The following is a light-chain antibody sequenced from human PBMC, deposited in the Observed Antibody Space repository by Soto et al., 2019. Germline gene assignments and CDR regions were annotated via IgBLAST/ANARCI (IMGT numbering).Light chain of an antibody. V-gene: IGKV1-6*01. CDR3: LQDYDCPLT. CDR2: TAS. J-gene: IGKJ1*01. Sequence: AIQMTQSPSSLSASVGDRVTITCRASQGIRNDLAWYQQKPGKDPKLLIYTASTLQGGVQSRFGGSGSGTDFTLTISGLQPKDFATYYCLQDYDCPLTFGQGTKVEI. CDR1: QGIRND.